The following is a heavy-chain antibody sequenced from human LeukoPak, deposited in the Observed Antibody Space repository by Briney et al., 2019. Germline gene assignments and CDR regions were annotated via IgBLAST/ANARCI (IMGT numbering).Heavy chain of an antibody. CDR2: IYTSGST. Sequence: PSETLSLTCTVSGGSISSYYWSWLRQPAGKGLEWIERIYTSGSTNYNPSLKSRVTMSVDTSKNQFSLKLSSVTAADTAVYYCARESPGYSSGWYWFDYWGQGTLVTVSS. CDR3: ARESPGYSSGWYWFDY. CDR1: GGSISSYY. D-gene: IGHD6-19*01. V-gene: IGHV4-4*07. J-gene: IGHJ4*02.